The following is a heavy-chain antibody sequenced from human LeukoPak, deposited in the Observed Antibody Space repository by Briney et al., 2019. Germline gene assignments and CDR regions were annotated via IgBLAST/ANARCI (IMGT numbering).Heavy chain of an antibody. CDR3: ACPWVPALGV. V-gene: IGHV3-48*04. CDR2: ISGSDSTV. J-gene: IGHJ4*02. Sequence: GGSLRLSCAASGFTFSSYGMNWVRQAPGKGLTWVSYISGSDSTVYYADSVRGRFTISRDNTENSLYLQMNSLRAEDAAVYYCACPWVPALGVWGQGTLVTVSS. CDR1: GFTFSSYG. D-gene: IGHD2-2*01.